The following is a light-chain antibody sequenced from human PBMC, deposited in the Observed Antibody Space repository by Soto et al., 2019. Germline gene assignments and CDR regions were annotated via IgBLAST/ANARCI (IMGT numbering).Light chain of an antibody. CDR1: SSNIGSNT. CDR3: CSYAGSSTYV. V-gene: IGLV1-44*01. CDR2: SNN. J-gene: IGLJ1*01. Sequence: SVLNQPPPASGTPGQRVTISCSGSSSNIGSNTVNWYQQLPGTAPKLLIYSNNQRPSGVPDRFSGSKSGNTASLTISGLQAEDEADYYCCSYAGSSTYVFGTGTKVTVL.